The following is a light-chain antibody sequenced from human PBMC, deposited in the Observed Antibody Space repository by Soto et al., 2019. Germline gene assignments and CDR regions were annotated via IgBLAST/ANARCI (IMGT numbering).Light chain of an antibody. Sequence: QSALTQPASVSGSPGQSITISCTGTSSDVGNYNYVSWYQQHPGTAPKLLIYDVSHRSSGVANRFSGSKSGNTASLTISGLQAEDAADYYCDSDTSITTLVFGTGTKLTVL. J-gene: IGLJ1*01. V-gene: IGLV2-14*03. CDR3: DSDTSITTLV. CDR1: SSDVGNYNY. CDR2: DVS.